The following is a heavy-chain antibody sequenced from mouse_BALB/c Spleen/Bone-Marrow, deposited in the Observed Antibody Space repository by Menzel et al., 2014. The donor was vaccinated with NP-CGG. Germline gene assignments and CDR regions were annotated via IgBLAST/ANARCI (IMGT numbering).Heavy chain of an antibody. CDR3: ARAAYYRYDEGAWFAY. Sequence: VQLQQSGAELARPGASVKMSCKASGYTFTSYTMHWVKQRPGQGLEWIGYINPSSGYTNYNQKFKDKATLTADKSSSTAYMQLSSLTSEDSAVYYCARAAYYRYDEGAWFAYWGQETLVTVSA. CDR1: GYTFTSYT. J-gene: IGHJ3*01. D-gene: IGHD2-14*01. V-gene: IGHV1-4*01. CDR2: INPSSGYT.